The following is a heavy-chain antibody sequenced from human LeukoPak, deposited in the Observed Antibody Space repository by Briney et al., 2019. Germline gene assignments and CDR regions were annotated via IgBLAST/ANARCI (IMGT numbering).Heavy chain of an antibody. D-gene: IGHD6-13*01. J-gene: IGHJ4*02. V-gene: IGHV3-53*01. Sequence: GGSLRLSCAVSGFTVSNDYMSWVRQAPGKGLEWVSVIYPDHRTYYADSVKGRLTISRDKSKNTRYLQMNSLRAEDTAGYYCARGIGLSWSLVSWGQGTLVTVSS. CDR3: ARGIGLSWSLVS. CDR2: IYPDHRT. CDR1: GFTVSNDY.